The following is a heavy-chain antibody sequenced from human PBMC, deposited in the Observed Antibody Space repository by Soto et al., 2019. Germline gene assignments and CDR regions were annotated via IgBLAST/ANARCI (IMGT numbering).Heavy chain of an antibody. CDR1: GGTFSSYA. D-gene: IGHD2-15*01. Sequence: SVKVSCKASGGTFSSYAISWVRQAPGQGLEWMGGIIPIFGTANYAQKFQGRVTITADESTSTAYMELSSLRSEDTAVYYCARGLLYCSGGSCYGDIDYWGQGTLVTVSS. J-gene: IGHJ4*02. CDR3: ARGLLYCSGGSCYGDIDY. CDR2: IIPIFGTA. V-gene: IGHV1-69*13.